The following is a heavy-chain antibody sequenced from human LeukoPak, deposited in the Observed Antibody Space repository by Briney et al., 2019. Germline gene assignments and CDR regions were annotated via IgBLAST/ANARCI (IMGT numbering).Heavy chain of an antibody. CDR1: GGTFSNYA. Sequence: SVKVSCKASGGTFSNYAISWVRQAPGQGLEWMGGIIPIFGTANYAQKFQGRVTITADESTSTAYMELSSLRSEDTAVYYCARGNDDGDFYFDYWGQGTLVTVSS. CDR2: IIPIFGTA. CDR3: ARGNDDGDFYFDY. J-gene: IGHJ4*02. V-gene: IGHV1-69*13. D-gene: IGHD4-17*01.